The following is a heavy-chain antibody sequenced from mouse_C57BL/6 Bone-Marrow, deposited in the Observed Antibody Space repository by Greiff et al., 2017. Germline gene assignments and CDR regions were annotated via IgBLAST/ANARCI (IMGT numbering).Heavy chain of an antibody. CDR3: ARHRSDYAMDY. CDR2: VSRGGSDT. CDR1: GFTFSRYG. D-gene: IGHD1-1*01. V-gene: IGHV5-6*01. Sequence: EVQLVESGGDLVKPGGSLKLSCAASGFTFSRYGMSWCRQTPHKRLVWEATVSRGGSDTYYPDSVKGRFTISRENAKNTLYLQMSSLQSEDTAMYYGARHRSDYAMDYWGQGTSVTVSS. J-gene: IGHJ4*01.